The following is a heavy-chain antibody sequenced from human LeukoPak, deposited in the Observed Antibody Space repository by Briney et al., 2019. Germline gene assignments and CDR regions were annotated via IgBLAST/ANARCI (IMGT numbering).Heavy chain of an antibody. J-gene: IGHJ4*02. CDR2: IYYSGST. V-gene: IGHV4-39*01. D-gene: IGHD4-17*01. CDR1: GASISRRDYF. Sequence: PSETLSLTCTVSGASISRRDYFWGWLRQPPGKGVEWIGSIYYSGSTYYSPSLKGRVTISVHTSKHQFSLKLNSVTAADTAVYYCARSSEYGDPFNYWGQGTLVTVSS. CDR3: ARSSEYGDPFNY.